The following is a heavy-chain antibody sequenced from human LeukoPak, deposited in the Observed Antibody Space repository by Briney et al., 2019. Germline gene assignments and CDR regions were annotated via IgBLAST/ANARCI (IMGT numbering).Heavy chain of an antibody. CDR2: INPDTGGR. D-gene: IGHD6-19*01. Sequence: ASVKVSCKSSGYTFTASCIHWLRQAPGQGPESMGWINPDTGGRNYAEKFRDRVTMTSDTSSSTAYMELSSLRSDDTAIYYCARDVGGGWTNNYFDPWGQGTLVTVSS. CDR1: GYTFTASC. CDR3: ARDVGGGWTNNYFDP. J-gene: IGHJ5*02. V-gene: IGHV1-2*02.